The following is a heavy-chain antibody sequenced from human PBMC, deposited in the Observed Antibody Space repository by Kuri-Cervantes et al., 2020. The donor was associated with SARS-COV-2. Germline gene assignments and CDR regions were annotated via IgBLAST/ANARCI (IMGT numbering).Heavy chain of an antibody. D-gene: IGHD3-3*01. V-gene: IGHV4-34*01. CDR1: GESFGGYH. J-gene: IGHJ4*02. CDR2: VDHRGST. Sequence: GSLRLSCAFYGESFGGYHRNWIRQSPGKGLEWIGEVDHRGSTNYNPSLKSRVTISVDTSSKQFSLHLGSVTAADTAVYYCARGSRYDFRSGLLFDYWGQGTLVTVSS. CDR3: ARGSRYDFRSGLLFDY.